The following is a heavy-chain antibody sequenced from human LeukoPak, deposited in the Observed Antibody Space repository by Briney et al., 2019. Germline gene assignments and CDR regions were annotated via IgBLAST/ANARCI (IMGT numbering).Heavy chain of an antibody. Sequence: GRSLRLSCAASGFTFSSYPMHWVRQAPGKGLEWVAFISYDGGNTYYADSVKGRFTISRDNSKNALYLQMNSLRPEDTAVYYCARDPLIAATGPYFDYLGQGTLVTVSS. CDR1: GFTFSSYP. V-gene: IGHV3-30*04. CDR2: ISYDGGNT. J-gene: IGHJ4*02. CDR3: ARDPLIAATGPYFDY. D-gene: IGHD6-13*01.